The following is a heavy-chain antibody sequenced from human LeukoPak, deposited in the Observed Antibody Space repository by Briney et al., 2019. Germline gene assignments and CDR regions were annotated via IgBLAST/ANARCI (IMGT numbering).Heavy chain of an antibody. J-gene: IGHJ3*02. D-gene: IGHD3-22*01. CDR1: GGSVSSSSYY. V-gene: IGHV4-39*01. CDR3: ARQLEYYYDSSGYSDASDI. Sequence: PSETLSLTCTVSGGSVSSSSYYWGWIRQPPGKGLEWIGSIYYSGSTYYNPSLKSRVTISVDTSKNQFSLKLSSVTAADTAVYYCARQLEYYYDSSGYSDASDIWGQGTMVTVSS. CDR2: IYYSGST.